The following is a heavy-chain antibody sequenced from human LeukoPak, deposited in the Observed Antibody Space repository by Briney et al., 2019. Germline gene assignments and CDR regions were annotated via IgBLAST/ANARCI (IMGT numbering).Heavy chain of an antibody. Sequence: PGGSLRLSCAASGFTFSSYGMHWVRQAPGKGLEWVAVIYYDGTDKYYADSVKGRFTISRDNSKNTLYLQMNSLRAEDTAVFYCARAQIVVVPGAIERGNFDYWGQGTLVTVSS. V-gene: IGHV3-33*01. CDR2: IYYDGTDK. D-gene: IGHD2-2*02. CDR3: ARAQIVVVPGAIERGNFDY. CDR1: GFTFSSYG. J-gene: IGHJ4*02.